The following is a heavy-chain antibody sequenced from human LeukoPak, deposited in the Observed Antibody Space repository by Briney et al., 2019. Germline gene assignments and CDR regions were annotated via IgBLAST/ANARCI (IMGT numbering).Heavy chain of an antibody. D-gene: IGHD3-22*01. CDR3: AREGLYYDSSGYYSDY. V-gene: IGHV1-18*01. Sequence: ASVKVSCKASGYTFTSYGISWVRRAPGQGLEWMGWISAYNGNTNYAQKLQGRVTMTTDTSTSTAYMELRSLRSDDTAVYYCAREGLYYDSSGYYSDYWGQGTLVTVSS. J-gene: IGHJ4*02. CDR1: GYTFTSYG. CDR2: ISAYNGNT.